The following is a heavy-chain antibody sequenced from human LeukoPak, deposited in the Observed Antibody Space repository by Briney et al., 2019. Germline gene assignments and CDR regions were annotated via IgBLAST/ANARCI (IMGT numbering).Heavy chain of an antibody. Sequence: SETLSLTCTVSGGSISSYYWSWIRQPPGKGLEWIGYIHYSGSTNYNPSLKSRVTISVDTSKNQFSLKLSSVTAADTAVYYCARGRRFLEDYWGQGTLATVSS. CDR1: GGSISSYY. J-gene: IGHJ4*02. D-gene: IGHD3-3*01. V-gene: IGHV4-59*01. CDR2: IHYSGST. CDR3: ARGRRFLEDY.